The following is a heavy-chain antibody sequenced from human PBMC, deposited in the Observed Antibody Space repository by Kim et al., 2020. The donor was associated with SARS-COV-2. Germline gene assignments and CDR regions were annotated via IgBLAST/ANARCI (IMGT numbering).Heavy chain of an antibody. CDR2: VYYSGVT. CDR3: VRYRYGSMADD. D-gene: IGHD5-18*01. V-gene: IGHV4-39*01. Sequence: SENLSLTCSVSGASISSSTHYWGWIRQPPGKGLEWIGSVYYSGVTDYSPSLRSRLTMSVDTSKNQFSLRLSSVTGADTAMYYCVRYRYGSMADDWGQGTLVTVSS. J-gene: IGHJ4*02. CDR1: GASISSSTHY.